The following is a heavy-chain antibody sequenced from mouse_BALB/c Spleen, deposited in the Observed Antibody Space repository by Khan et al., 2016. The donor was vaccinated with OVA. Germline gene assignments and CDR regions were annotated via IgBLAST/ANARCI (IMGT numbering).Heavy chain of an antibody. V-gene: IGHV5-9-3*01. CDR3: ARSPYGNFAY. D-gene: IGHD1-1*01. CDR2: ISSDGGYT. Sequence: EVQLVESGGGLVKPGGSLKLSCAASGFTFSTYAMSWVRQTPEKRLEWVATISSDGGYTYYPHSVKGRFSISSDNARNTLYLQMSSLRSDDTAMYYCARSPYGNFAYWGQGTLVTVSA. CDR1: GFTFSTYA. J-gene: IGHJ3*01.